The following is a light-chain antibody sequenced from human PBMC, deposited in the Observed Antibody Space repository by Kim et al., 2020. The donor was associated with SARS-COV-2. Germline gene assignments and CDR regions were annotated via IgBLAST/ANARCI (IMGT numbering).Light chain of an antibody. J-gene: IGLJ3*02. CDR1: KLGERY. V-gene: IGLV3-1*01. Sequence: SYELTQPPSVSVSLGQTASITCSGHKLGERYATWYQQRPGQPPLVVIYQDDKRPSGISDRFSGSNSGDTATLTISGTQAMDEADYFCQAWDSNPEKVFDG. CDR2: QDD. CDR3: QAWDSNPEKV.